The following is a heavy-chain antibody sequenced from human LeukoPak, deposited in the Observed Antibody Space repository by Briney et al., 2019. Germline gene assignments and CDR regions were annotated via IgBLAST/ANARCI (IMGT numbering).Heavy chain of an antibody. V-gene: IGHV3-33*01. J-gene: IGHJ4*02. CDR1: GFTFNRYG. CDR3: ATGSGHYYDH. Sequence: GGSLRLSCAASGFTFNRYGMHWVRQAPGKGLEWVAVAYGDGSDKYYADSVKGRFTISKDLSQNTLYMQMNSLRAEDTAMHYCATGSGHYYDHWGQGTLVTVSS. D-gene: IGHD3-22*01. CDR2: AYGDGSDK.